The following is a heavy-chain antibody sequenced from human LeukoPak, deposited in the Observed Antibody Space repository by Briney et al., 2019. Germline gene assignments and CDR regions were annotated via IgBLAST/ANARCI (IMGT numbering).Heavy chain of an antibody. J-gene: IGHJ4*02. D-gene: IGHD3-9*01. CDR2: INHSGST. V-gene: IGHV4-34*01. Sequence: GSLRLSCAASGFTFSNFWMSWIRQPPGKGPEWIGEINHSGSTNYNPSLKSRVTISVDTSKNQFSLKLSSVTAADTAVYYCARGKGKGYSNGLFSYWGQGTLVTVSS. CDR3: ARGKGKGYSNGLFSY. CDR1: GFTFSNFW.